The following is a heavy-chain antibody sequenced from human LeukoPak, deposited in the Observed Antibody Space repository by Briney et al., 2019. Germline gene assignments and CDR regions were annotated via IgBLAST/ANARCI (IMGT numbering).Heavy chain of an antibody. CDR2: ISAYNGNT. D-gene: IGHD6-13*01. CDR1: GYTFTNFA. CDR3: ARGGSYSSPEYYFDY. J-gene: IGHJ4*02. Sequence: ASVKVSCKASGYTFTNFAINWVRQAPGQGLEWMGWISAYNGNTNYAQKLQGRVTMTTDTSTSTAYMELRSLRSDDTAVYYCARGGSYSSPEYYFDYWGQGTLVTVSS. V-gene: IGHV1-18*01.